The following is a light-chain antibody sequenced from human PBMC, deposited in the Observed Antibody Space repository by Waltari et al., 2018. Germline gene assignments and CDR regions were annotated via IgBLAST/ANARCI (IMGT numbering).Light chain of an antibody. CDR1: SPNIGTYY. V-gene: IGLV1-47*01. Sequence: QSVLTQPPSASETPGQRVTISCSGRSPNIGTYYLYWYQQLPGTAPKLLIYRNDQRPSGVPDRFSGSKSGTSASLAISGLRSEDEADYYCATWDDTLNMVFGGGTKLTVL. J-gene: IGLJ2*01. CDR2: RND. CDR3: ATWDDTLNMV.